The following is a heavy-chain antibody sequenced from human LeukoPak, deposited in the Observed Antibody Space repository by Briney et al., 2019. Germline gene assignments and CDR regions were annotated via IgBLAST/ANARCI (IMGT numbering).Heavy chain of an antibody. D-gene: IGHD1-26*01. Sequence: VGSLRLSCAASGFTFSSHAMTWVRQAPGKGLEWVSTISGSGGSAYYADSVKGRFTFSRDNSKNTLHLQMNSLRGEDTAVYYCAKGLWGVVATNVFDTWGQGTMVTVSS. CDR1: GFTFSSHA. J-gene: IGHJ3*02. CDR3: AKGLWGVVATNVFDT. V-gene: IGHV3-23*01. CDR2: ISGSGGSA.